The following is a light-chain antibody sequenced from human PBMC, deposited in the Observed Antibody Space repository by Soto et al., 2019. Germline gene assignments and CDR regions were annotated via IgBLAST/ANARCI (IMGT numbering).Light chain of an antibody. Sequence: QAVVTQEPSLTVSPGGTVTLTCASSTGPVTRGYYPNWFQQKPGQAPRALIYDTGIKHSWTPGRFSGSLLGGKAVLTLSGAQPEDEAEYYCLLSCGGTYVFGPGTKVTVL. CDR3: LLSCGGTYV. V-gene: IGLV7-43*01. CDR2: DTG. J-gene: IGLJ1*01. CDR1: TGPVTRGYY.